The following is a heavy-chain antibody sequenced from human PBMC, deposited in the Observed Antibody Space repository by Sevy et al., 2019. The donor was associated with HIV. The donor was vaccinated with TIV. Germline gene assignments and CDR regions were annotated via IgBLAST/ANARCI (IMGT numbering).Heavy chain of an antibody. CDR2: IKSKTDGGTT. CDR1: GFTFSNAW. Sequence: GGSLRLSCVASGFTFSNAWMSWVRQAPGKGLEWVGRIKSKTDGGTTDYAAPVKGRFTISRDDSKNTLYLQMNSLKTEDTAVYYCTTDGTHYDFWSGYRHDYYYYYGMDVWGQGTTVTVSS. CDR3: TTDGTHYDFWSGYRHDYYYYYGMDV. D-gene: IGHD3-3*01. V-gene: IGHV3-15*01. J-gene: IGHJ6*02.